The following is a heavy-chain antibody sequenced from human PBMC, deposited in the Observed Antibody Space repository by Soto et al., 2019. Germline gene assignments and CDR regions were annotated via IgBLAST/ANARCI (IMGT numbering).Heavy chain of an antibody. Sequence: PGGSLRLSCAASGFPFSSYAMSWVRQAPGKGLEWDFGISDRGGRTYYADSVKGRFTISRDNSKNTLYLQMHSLRAEDTAVYYCAKSLHSENYYSYYSFDNWGQGTLVTFSS. CDR1: GFPFSSYA. CDR3: AKSLHSENYYSYYSFDN. D-gene: IGHD1-26*01. J-gene: IGHJ4*02. V-gene: IGHV3-23*01. CDR2: ISDRGGRT.